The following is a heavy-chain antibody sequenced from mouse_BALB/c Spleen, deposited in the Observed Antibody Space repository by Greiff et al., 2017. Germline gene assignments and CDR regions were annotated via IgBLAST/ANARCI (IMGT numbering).Heavy chain of an antibody. CDR2: ISYSGST. V-gene: IGHV3-2*02. D-gene: IGHD2-3*01. Sequence: VQLQQSGPGLVKPSQSLSLTCTVTGYSITSDYAWNWIRQFPGNKLEWMGYISYSGSTSYNPSLKSRISITRDTSKNQFFLQLNSVTTEDTATYYCAREGYWDYAMDYWGQGTSVTVSS. CDR1: GYSITSDYA. CDR3: AREGYWDYAMDY. J-gene: IGHJ4*01.